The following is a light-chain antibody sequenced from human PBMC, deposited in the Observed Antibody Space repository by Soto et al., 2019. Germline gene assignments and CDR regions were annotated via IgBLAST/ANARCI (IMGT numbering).Light chain of an antibody. CDR1: SSGIGAYNY. J-gene: IGLJ1*01. Sequence: QSVLTQPASVSGSPGQSITISCTGTSSGIGAYNYVSWYQQHPGKAPKLIIYDVTNRPAGISSRFSASKSGNTASLTISVLQAEDEADYYCCSYKSSSTLYVFGTGTKVTVL. CDR2: DVT. CDR3: CSYKSSSTLYV. V-gene: IGLV2-14*03.